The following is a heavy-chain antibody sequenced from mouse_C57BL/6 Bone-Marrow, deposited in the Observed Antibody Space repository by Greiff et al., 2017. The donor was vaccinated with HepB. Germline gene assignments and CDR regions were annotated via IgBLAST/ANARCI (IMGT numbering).Heavy chain of an antibody. CDR3: ARRVIYYGNFGAY. CDR2: ISDGGGYT. CDR1: GFTFSSYA. D-gene: IGHD2-1*01. Sequence: EVKLMESGGGLVKPGGSLKLSCAASGFTFSSYAMSWVRQTPEKRLEWVATISDGGGYTYYPDNVKGRFTISRDNAKNNLYLQMSHLKSEDTAMYYCARRVIYYGNFGAYWGQGTLVTVSA. V-gene: IGHV5-4*03. J-gene: IGHJ3*01.